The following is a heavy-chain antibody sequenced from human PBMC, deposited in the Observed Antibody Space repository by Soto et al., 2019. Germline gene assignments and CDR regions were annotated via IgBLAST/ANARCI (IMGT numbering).Heavy chain of an antibody. V-gene: IGHV1-69*06. CDR2: IIPIFGTA. J-gene: IGHJ4*02. D-gene: IGHD3-10*01. CDR1: GGTFSSYA. CDR3: ARTPPPLLWFGEYDY. Sequence: QVQLVQSGAEVKKPGSSVKVSCKASGGTFSSYAISWVRQAPGQGLEWMGGIIPIFGTANYAQKFQGRVTITAEKSTSTAYRELSSLRSEDTAVYYCARTPPPLLWFGEYDYWGQGTLVTVSS.